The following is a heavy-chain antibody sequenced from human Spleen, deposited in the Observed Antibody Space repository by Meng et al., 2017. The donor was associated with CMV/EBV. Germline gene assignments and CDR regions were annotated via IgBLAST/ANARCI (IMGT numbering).Heavy chain of an antibody. CDR1: GFTFSSYR. CDR3: ARDSTGYYAHFDY. Sequence: CTDSGFTFSSYRMVWVRQAPGKGLEWVSSITSSSSYIYYADSVKGRFTISRDNAKNSLYLQMSSLRAEDTAVYYCARDSTGYYAHFDYWGQGTLVTVSS. V-gene: IGHV3-21*01. CDR2: ITSSSSYI. J-gene: IGHJ4*02. D-gene: IGHD3-22*01.